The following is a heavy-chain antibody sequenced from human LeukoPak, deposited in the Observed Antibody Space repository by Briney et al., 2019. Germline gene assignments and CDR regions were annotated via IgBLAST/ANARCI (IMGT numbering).Heavy chain of an antibody. D-gene: IGHD5-24*01. CDR2: IYGSGNT. CDR3: GGSRDGYIDY. V-gene: IGHV4-59*12. J-gene: IGHJ4*02. Sequence: SETLSLTCTVSGASISSWYWSWIRQPPGKGLEWIGYIYGSGNTNYNPSLKSRVTMSIDTSKNQFSLKLSSVTAADTAIYYCGGSRDGYIDYWGQGTLVTVSS. CDR1: GASISSWY.